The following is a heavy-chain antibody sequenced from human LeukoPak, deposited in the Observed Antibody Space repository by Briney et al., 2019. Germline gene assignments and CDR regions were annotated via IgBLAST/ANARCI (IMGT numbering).Heavy chain of an antibody. D-gene: IGHD6-13*01. Sequence: SETLSLTCTVSGGSISSSSYYWGRIRQPPGKGLEWIGSIYYSGSTYYNPSLKSRVTISVDTSKNQFSLKLSSVTAADTALYYCARQGLAARTNLNTWFDPWGQGTLVTVSS. J-gene: IGHJ5*02. CDR3: ARQGLAARTNLNTWFDP. V-gene: IGHV4-39*01. CDR2: IYYSGST. CDR1: GGSISSSSYY.